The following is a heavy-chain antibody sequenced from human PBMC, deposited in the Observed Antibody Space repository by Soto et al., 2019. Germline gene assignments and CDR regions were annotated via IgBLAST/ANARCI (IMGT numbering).Heavy chain of an antibody. CDR2: VYHTGDT. Sequence: QVQLQESGPRLVKPSGSLSLTCGVSGGTVASSHWWSWVRQSPGGGLDWIGNVYHTGDTNFNPSLQSRVTISADKSDNQFSLRLNSLTAADTAVYFCAREIVTAGGNNYFDPWGPGTLVTVSS. CDR1: GGTVASSHW. CDR3: AREIVTAGGNNYFDP. J-gene: IGHJ5*02. V-gene: IGHV4-4*02. D-gene: IGHD2-21*02.